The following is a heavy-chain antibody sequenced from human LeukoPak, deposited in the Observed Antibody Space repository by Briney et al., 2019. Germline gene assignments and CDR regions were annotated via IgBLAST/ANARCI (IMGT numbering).Heavy chain of an antibody. CDR2: IGGTDGST. CDR3: AKRDSHGSHPYYLDS. J-gene: IGHJ4*02. V-gene: IGHV3-23*01. CDR1: GFAFTNHA. D-gene: IGHD3-10*01. Sequence: GGSLRLSCVASGFAFTNHAMTWVRQAPGKGLEWVSSIGGTDGSTYYADSVKGRFTISRDNSKDTLYLQMNSLRVEDTATYYCAKRDSHGSHPYYLDSWGQGALVTVSS.